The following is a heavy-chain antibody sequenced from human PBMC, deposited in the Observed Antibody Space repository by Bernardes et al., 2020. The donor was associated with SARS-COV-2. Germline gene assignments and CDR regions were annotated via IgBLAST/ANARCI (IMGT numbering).Heavy chain of an antibody. Sequence: SGHTLGKPTQTLTLTCSFSGFSLTSTGVGVGWIRQPPGKALEWLALVYWDDDKRYSPSLNSRLSITKDPSKNRVVLSMTSMDPADTATYYCARLTYGYDLNVFDYWGQGTRVTVSS. CDR3: ARLTYGYDLNVFDY. CDR1: GFSLTSTGVG. D-gene: IGHD2-2*03. J-gene: IGHJ4*02. V-gene: IGHV2-5*02. CDR2: VYWDDDK.